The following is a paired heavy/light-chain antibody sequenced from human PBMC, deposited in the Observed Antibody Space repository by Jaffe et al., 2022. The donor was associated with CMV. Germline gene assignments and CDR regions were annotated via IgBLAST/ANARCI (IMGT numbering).Heavy chain of an antibody. D-gene: IGHD5-18*01. V-gene: IGHV3-72*01. CDR3: ARDGPGGYSYGDY. Sequence: EVQLVESGGGLVQPGGSLRLSCAASGFTFSDHYMDWVRQAPGKGLEWIGLTRNRAKSYTTEYAASVKDRFTISRDASKNLVYLQMNSLRAEDTAVYYCARDGPGGYSYGDYWGQGTLVTVSS. CDR1: GFTFSDHY. CDR2: TRNRAKSYTT. J-gene: IGHJ4*02.
Light chain of an antibody. CDR3: QQYYTNSRT. Sequence: DIVMTQSPDSLAVSLGERATINCKSSQNILYSSDNKNYLAWFQQKPGQPPKLLISWASTRESGVPDRFSGSGSGTDFTLSISSLQAEDVAVYYCQQYYTNSRTFGQGTKVEIK. V-gene: IGKV4-1*01. CDR2: WAS. J-gene: IGKJ1*01. CDR1: QNILYSSDNKNY.